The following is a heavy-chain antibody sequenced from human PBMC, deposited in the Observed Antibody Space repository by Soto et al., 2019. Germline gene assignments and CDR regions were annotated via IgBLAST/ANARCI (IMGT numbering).Heavy chain of an antibody. Sequence: QVQLVQSGAEVKKPGASVKVSCKASGYTFTSYSISWVRQAPGQGLEWMGWINPYNGNTNYAQKLQGRVTMTTDTATSTAYMELRSLRSDDTAVYYCARDLAAAGPFDYWGQGTRVTVSS. J-gene: IGHJ4*02. CDR2: INPYNGNT. D-gene: IGHD6-13*01. CDR1: GYTFTSYS. CDR3: ARDLAAAGPFDY. V-gene: IGHV1-18*01.